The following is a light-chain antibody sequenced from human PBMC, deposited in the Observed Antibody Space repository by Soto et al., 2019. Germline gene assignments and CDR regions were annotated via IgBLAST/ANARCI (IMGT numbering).Light chain of an antibody. Sequence: QSVLTQPASVSGSPGQSITISCTGTSSDVGRYKFVSWYQQLPNKAPKLMIYEVSDRPPGVSNRFSASKSGNTASLTISGLQADDEADYYCSSYTSSATGVFGEGTKLTVL. J-gene: IGLJ3*02. CDR1: SSDVGRYKF. V-gene: IGLV2-14*01. CDR2: EVS. CDR3: SSYTSSATGV.